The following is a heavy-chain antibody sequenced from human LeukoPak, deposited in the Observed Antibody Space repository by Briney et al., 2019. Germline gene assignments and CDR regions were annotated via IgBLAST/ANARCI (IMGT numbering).Heavy chain of an antibody. CDR1: GYTFTSYD. D-gene: IGHD3-10*01. J-gene: IGHJ4*02. CDR3: AREPSGVLGLDY. Sequence: ASVKVSCKASGYTFTSYDIHWVRQATGQGLAWMGWMNHNSGNKGYAQKFQGRLTITRNTPISTAYMELSNLRSEDTAVYYCAREPSGVLGLDYWGQGTMVTVSS. CDR2: MNHNSGNK. V-gene: IGHV1-8*03.